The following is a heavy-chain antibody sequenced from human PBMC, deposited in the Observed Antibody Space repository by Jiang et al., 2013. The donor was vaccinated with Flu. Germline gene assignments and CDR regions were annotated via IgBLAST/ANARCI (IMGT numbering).Heavy chain of an antibody. Sequence: RLSCAASGFTFSSYGMHWVRQAPGKGLEWVAVISYDGSNKYYADSVKGRFTISRDNSKNTLYLQMNSLRAEDTAVYYCAKDGLYSSGWYRGGAFDIWGQGTMVTVSS. J-gene: IGHJ3*02. V-gene: IGHV3-30*18. CDR2: ISYDGSNK. CDR3: AKDGLYSSGWYRGGAFDI. D-gene: IGHD6-19*01. CDR1: GFTFSSYG.